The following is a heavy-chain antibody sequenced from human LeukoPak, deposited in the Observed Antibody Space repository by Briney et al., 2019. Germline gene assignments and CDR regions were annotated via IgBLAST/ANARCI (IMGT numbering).Heavy chain of an antibody. CDR3: ARGKGGYSSGYDYFDH. CDR2: INAGNGNT. Sequence: GASVKVSCKASGYTFTSYAMHWVRQAPGQRLAWMGWINAGNGNTKYSQKFQGRVTITRDTSASTAYMELSSLRSEDTAVYYCARGKGGYSSGYDYFDHWGQGTLVTVSS. CDR1: GYTFTSYA. D-gene: IGHD5-18*01. J-gene: IGHJ4*02. V-gene: IGHV1-3*01.